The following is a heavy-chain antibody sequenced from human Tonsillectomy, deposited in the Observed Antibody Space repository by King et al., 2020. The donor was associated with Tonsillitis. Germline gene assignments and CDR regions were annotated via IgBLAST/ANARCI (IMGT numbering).Heavy chain of an antibody. CDR3: ARETYDSSGFDH. CDR2: ISSSGSTI. J-gene: IGHJ4*02. Sequence: VQLVESGGGLVQPGGSLRLSCAASGFTFSSYEMNWVRQAPGKGLEWVSYISSSGSTIYYADSVKGRFTISSDNAKNSLYLQMNSLRAEDTAVYYCARETYDSSGFDHWGQGTLVTVSS. CDR1: GFTFSSYE. V-gene: IGHV3-48*03. D-gene: IGHD3-22*01.